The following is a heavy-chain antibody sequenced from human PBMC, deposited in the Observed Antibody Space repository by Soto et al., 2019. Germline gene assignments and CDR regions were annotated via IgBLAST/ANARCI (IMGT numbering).Heavy chain of an antibody. CDR1: GFTFSSYG. D-gene: IGHD3-10*01. CDR3: AKGGYYGSGSYYTLYYGMDV. J-gene: IGHJ6*02. Sequence: GESLKISCAASGFTFSSYGMHWVRQAPGKGLEWVAVISYDGSNKYYADSVKGRFTISRDNSKNTLYLQMNSLRAEDTAVYYCAKGGYYGSGSYYTLYYGMDVWGQGTTVTVSS. CDR2: ISYDGSNK. V-gene: IGHV3-30*18.